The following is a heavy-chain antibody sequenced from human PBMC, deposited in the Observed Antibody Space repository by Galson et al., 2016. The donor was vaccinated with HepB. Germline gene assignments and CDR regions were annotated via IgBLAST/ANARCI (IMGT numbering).Heavy chain of an antibody. CDR1: GYNSTNDY. CDR3: AQGTGGLY. D-gene: IGHD2-8*02. Sequence: SVKVSCRASGYNSTNDYLYWVRQAPGQGLEWMGIIDPSGTSTSYAQKFQGRVTMTRDTSTSTVYLELRSLRSEDTALYYCAQGTGGLYWGQGTLVTVSS. CDR2: IDPSGTST. J-gene: IGHJ4*02. V-gene: IGHV1-46*01.